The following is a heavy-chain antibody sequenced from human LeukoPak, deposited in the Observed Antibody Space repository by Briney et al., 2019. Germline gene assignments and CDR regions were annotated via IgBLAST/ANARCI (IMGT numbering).Heavy chain of an antibody. CDR1: GFTFSHYG. Sequence: PGRSLRLSCATSGFTFSHYGMHWVRQAPGKGLEWVAVIWSDGTNTYYGDPVKGRFTISRDNFQRTVYLQMNSLRAEDTAVYYCAKDAQRGFDYSNSLDKWSQGTLVTVSS. V-gene: IGHV3-33*06. CDR3: AKDAQRGFDYSNSLDK. CDR2: IWSDGTNT. J-gene: IGHJ4*02. D-gene: IGHD4-11*01.